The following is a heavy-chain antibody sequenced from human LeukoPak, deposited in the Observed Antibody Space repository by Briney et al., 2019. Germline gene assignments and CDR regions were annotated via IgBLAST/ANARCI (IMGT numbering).Heavy chain of an antibody. Sequence: GESLKISCKGSEYTFTSYWISWVRQMPGKGLEWMGRIDPSDSYTNYSPSFQGHVTISADKSISTAYLQWSSLKASDTAIYYCARHEPGIAAAGTNWWGQGTLVTVSS. D-gene: IGHD6-13*01. CDR2: IDPSDSYT. CDR1: EYTFTSYW. J-gene: IGHJ4*02. V-gene: IGHV5-10-1*01. CDR3: ARHEPGIAAAGTNW.